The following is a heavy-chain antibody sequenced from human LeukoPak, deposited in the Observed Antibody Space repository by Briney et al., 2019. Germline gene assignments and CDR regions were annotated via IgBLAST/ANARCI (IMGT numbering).Heavy chain of an antibody. CDR2: ISAYNGNT. V-gene: IGHV1-18*01. D-gene: IGHD6-13*01. CDR3: ARDEGTHSTYYFDY. CDR1: GYTFTSYG. J-gene: IGHJ4*02. Sequence: ASVKVSCKASGYTFTSYGISWVRQAPGQGLEWMGWISAYNGNTNYAQKFQGRVTMTTDISTSTAYMELRSLRFDDTAVYYCARDEGTHSTYYFDYWGQGTLVTVSS.